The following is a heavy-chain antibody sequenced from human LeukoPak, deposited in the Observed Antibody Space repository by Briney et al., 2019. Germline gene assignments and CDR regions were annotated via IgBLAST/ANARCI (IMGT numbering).Heavy chain of an antibody. CDR2: ISSSGGST. CDR1: GFTFSKSA. Sequence: GGSLRLSCAASGFTFSKSAMTWVRQAPGKGLEWVSSISSSGGSTYYVDSGKGRFTISRDNSKNTLYLQMNSLRAEDTAVYYCAKGRSVAAPFYWGQGTLVTVSS. CDR3: AKGRSVAAPFY. V-gene: IGHV3-23*01. J-gene: IGHJ4*02. D-gene: IGHD6-19*01.